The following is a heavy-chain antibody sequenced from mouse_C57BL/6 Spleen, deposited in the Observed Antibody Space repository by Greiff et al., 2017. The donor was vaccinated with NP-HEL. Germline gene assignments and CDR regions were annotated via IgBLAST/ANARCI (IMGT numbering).Heavy chain of an antibody. CDR3: ARANYYGSRDYYAMDY. V-gene: IGHV5-4*03. Sequence: EVKLMESGGGLVKPGGSLKLSCAASGFTFSSYAMSWVRQTPEKRLEWVATISDGGSYTYYPDNVKGRFTISRDNAKNNLYLQMSHLKSEDTAMYYCARANYYGSRDYYAMDYWGQGTSVTVSS. CDR2: ISDGGSYT. D-gene: IGHD1-1*01. CDR1: GFTFSSYA. J-gene: IGHJ4*01.